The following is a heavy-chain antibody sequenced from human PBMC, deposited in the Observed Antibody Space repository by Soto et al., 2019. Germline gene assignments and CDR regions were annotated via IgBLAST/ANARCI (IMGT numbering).Heavy chain of an antibody. Sequence: QVQLVESGGGVVQPGRSLRLSCAASGFTFSSYGMHWVRQAPGKGLEWVAVIWYDGSNKYYADSVKGRFTISRDNSKNALYLQMNSLRAEDTAVYYCAREEDGSADYWGQGTLVTVSS. CDR2: IWYDGSNK. V-gene: IGHV3-33*01. CDR3: AREEDGSADY. D-gene: IGHD3-10*01. J-gene: IGHJ4*02. CDR1: GFTFSSYG.